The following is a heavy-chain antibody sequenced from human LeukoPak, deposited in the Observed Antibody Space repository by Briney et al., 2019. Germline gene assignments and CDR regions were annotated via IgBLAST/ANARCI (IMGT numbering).Heavy chain of an antibody. CDR2: INAGNGNT. CDR3: ARDRAAAAGTGYYYYMDV. CDR1: GYTFTSYA. D-gene: IGHD6-13*01. V-gene: IGHV1-3*03. J-gene: IGHJ6*03. Sequence: ASVKVSCKASGYTFTSYAMHWVRQAPGQRLEWMGWINAGNGNTKYSQELQGRVTITRDTSASTAYMELSSLRSEDMAVYYCARDRAAAAGTGYYYYMDVWGKGTTVTVSS.